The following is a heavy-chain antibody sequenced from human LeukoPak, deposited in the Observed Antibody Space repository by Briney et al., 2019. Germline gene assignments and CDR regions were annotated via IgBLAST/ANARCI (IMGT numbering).Heavy chain of an antibody. Sequence: GGSLRLSCAASGFTFSTYSMNWVRQAPGKGLEWVSFISSSSSYIYYADSVKGRFTISRDNAKNSLYLQMNSLRAEDTAAYYCAPGSRGAVDYWGQGTLVTVSS. V-gene: IGHV3-21*01. CDR3: APGSRGAVDY. J-gene: IGHJ4*02. CDR2: ISSSSSYI. D-gene: IGHD3-10*01. CDR1: GFTFSTYS.